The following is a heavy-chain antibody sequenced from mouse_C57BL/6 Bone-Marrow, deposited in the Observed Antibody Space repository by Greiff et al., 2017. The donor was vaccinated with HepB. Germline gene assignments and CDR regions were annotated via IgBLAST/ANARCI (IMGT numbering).Heavy chain of an antibody. V-gene: IGHV1-72*01. D-gene: IGHD1-1*01. CDR2: IDPNSGGT. CDR3: AREGDYYGSSYVAWFAY. Sequence: QVQLQQPGAELVKPGASVKLSCKASGYTFTSYWMHWVKQRPGRGLEWIGRIDPNSGGTKYNEKFKSKATLTVDKPSSTAYMQLSSLTSEDSAVYYCAREGDYYGSSYVAWFAYWGQGTLVTVSA. J-gene: IGHJ3*01. CDR1: GYTFTSYW.